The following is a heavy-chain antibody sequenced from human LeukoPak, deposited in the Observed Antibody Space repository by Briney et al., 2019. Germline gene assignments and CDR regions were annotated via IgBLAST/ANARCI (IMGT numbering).Heavy chain of an antibody. D-gene: IGHD2-2*01. Sequence: GGSLRLSCAASGFTFSDYYMSWIRQAPGKGLEWIAYVGTAGKRIGYAESVRGRFTTPRDDAKSSLFLQMDGLTVEDTALYYCAKLVVPAANAVDSWGQGTLVTVSS. CDR3: AKLVVPAANAVDS. V-gene: IGHV3-11*01. CDR1: GFTFSDYY. J-gene: IGHJ4*02. CDR2: VGTAGKRI.